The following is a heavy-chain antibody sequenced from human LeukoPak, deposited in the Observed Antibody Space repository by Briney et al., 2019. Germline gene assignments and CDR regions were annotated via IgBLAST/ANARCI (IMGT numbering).Heavy chain of an antibody. V-gene: IGHV4-59*01. CDR2: IYYSGST. CDR1: GGSISSYY. D-gene: IGHD6-6*01. J-gene: IGHJ4*02. Sequence: SETLSLTCTVSGGSISSYYWSWIRQPPGKGLEWIGYIYYSGSTNYNPSLKSRVTISVDTSKNQFSLKPSSVTAADTAVYYCASGIAARPGYFDYWGQGTLVTVSS. CDR3: ASGIAARPGYFDY.